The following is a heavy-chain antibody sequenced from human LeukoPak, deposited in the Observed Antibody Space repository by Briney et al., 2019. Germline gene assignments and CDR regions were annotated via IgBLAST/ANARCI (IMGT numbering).Heavy chain of an antibody. V-gene: IGHV3-30*03. D-gene: IGHD3-9*01. CDR2: VSSDGSYK. J-gene: IGHJ4*02. CDR3: VRDGDILTGYGLDY. Sequence: GGSLRLSCAASGFTVSSNYMSWVRQAPGKGLEWVAAVSSDGSYKYYADSVKGRFTISRDNSKKTLYLQMNSLRAEDTAVYYCVRDGDILTGYGLDYWGQGTLVTVSS. CDR1: GFTVSSNY.